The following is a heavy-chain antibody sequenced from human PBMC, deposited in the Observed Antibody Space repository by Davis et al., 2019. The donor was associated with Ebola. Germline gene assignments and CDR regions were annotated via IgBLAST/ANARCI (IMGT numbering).Heavy chain of an antibody. CDR1: PYSVTSGTYY. CDR3: ARADYTRYFDH. V-gene: IGHV4-61*01. Sequence: MPGGSLRLSCTVPPYSVTSGTYYWSWIRQPPGKGLEWLGNTFYSGNTNYNPSLKSRLTISLDTSKDLFSLTLSSVTAADTAVYYCARADYTRYFDHWGRGTVVTVSP. CDR2: TFYSGNT. J-gene: IGHJ4*02. D-gene: IGHD3-16*01.